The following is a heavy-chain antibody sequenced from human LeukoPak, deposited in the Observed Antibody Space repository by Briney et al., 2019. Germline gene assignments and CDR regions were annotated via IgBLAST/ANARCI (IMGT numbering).Heavy chain of an antibody. CDR1: GFTFSSYA. V-gene: IGHV3-64*01. Sequence: GGSLRLSCAASGFTFSSYAMHWVRQAPGKGLEYVSAISSNGGSTYYANSVKGRFTISRDNSKNTLYLQMGSLRAEDTAVYYCARRRDYGGNSPAFDIWGQGTMVTVSS. D-gene: IGHD4-23*01. J-gene: IGHJ3*02. CDR2: ISSNGGST. CDR3: ARRRDYGGNSPAFDI.